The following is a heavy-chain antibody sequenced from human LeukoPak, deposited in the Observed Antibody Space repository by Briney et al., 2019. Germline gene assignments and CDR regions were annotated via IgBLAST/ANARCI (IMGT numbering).Heavy chain of an antibody. CDR2: VYHSGIS. CDR3: AGWSGELLSIFAF. V-gene: IGHV4-38-2*01. D-gene: IGHD3-10*01. Sequence: SETLSLTCAVSGYSIRSAYYWGWIRQPPGKGLEWIGSVYHSGISYSNPSLKSRVSISVDTSKNQFSMRLSSVTAADTATYYCAGWSGELLSIFAFWGQGTLVTAYS. CDR1: GYSIRSAYY. J-gene: IGHJ4*02.